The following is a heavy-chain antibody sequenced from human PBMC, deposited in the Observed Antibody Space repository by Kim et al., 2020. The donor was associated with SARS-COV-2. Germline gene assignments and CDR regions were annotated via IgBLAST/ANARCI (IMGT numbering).Heavy chain of an antibody. CDR2: TTRDGDGS. J-gene: IGHJ4*02. V-gene: IGHV3-64D*06. D-gene: IGHD3-16*01. CDR3: VRYGRSYGAVH. Sequence: GGSLRLSCSASGFTFSDYAIHWVRRTPGMGLQYVSATTRDGDGSFYANSVKDRFTIFRDNSKNTLFLQMSGLRIEDTAIYYWVRYGRSYGAVHWGQGTLVSVS. CDR1: GFTFSDYA.